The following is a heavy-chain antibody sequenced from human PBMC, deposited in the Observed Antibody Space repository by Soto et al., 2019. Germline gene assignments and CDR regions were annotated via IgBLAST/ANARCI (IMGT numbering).Heavy chain of an antibody. D-gene: IGHD2-21*02. CDR1: GFNFSNHW. CDR3: ARESGDWPLNWFDP. Sequence: GGSLRLSCAASGFNFSNHWMHWVRQRPAEGLVWVSRITSDGKSKAYAESVKGRFAISRDNAKNTLYLQMNGLTAEDTAVYYCARESGDWPLNWFDPWGQGTLVTVPS. CDR2: ITSDGKSK. V-gene: IGHV3-74*01. J-gene: IGHJ5*02.